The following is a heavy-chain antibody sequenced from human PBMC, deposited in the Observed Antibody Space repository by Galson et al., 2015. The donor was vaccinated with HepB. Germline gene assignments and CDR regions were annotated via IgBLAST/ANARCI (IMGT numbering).Heavy chain of an antibody. V-gene: IGHV6-1*01. CDR3: ARGMISDSSGYYLSKRYYFDY. J-gene: IGHJ4*02. CDR1: GDSVSSNSAA. D-gene: IGHD3-22*01. CDR2: TYYRSKWYN. Sequence: CAISGDSVSSNSAAWNWIRQSPSRGLEWLGRTYYRSKWYNDYAVSVKSRITINPDTSKNQFFLQLNSVTPEDTAVYYCARGMISDSSGYYLSKRYYFDYWGQGTLVTVSS.